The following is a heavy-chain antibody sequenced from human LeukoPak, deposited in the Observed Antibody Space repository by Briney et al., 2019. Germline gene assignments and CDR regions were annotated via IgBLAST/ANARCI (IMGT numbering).Heavy chain of an antibody. J-gene: IGHJ4*02. CDR1: GYDFTKYA. Sequence: ASVKVSCKASGYDFTKYAVQWVRQAPGQRLEWMGWIDAGNGRTKYSQDFQGRVTITRDTSASIAYMELSSLRSDDMAVYYCAREAEQWRSVWYFDYWGQGTLVTVSS. V-gene: IGHV1-3*03. D-gene: IGHD6-19*01. CDR3: AREAEQWRSVWYFDY. CDR2: IDAGNGRT.